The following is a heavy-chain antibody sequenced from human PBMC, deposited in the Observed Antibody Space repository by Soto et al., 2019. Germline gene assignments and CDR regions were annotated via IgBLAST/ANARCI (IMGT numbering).Heavy chain of an antibody. D-gene: IGHD3-10*01. J-gene: IGHJ5*02. CDR1: RGSISSYY. CDR2: IHRTGST. Sequence: SETLSLTCSVSRGSISSYYWSWVRQPPGKGLEWIGFIHRTGSTKYNPSLESRVTISVDTSQNQLSLRLSSVTAADTAVYYCARESAGSGKNNWFDPWGHGLVVTVSS. CDR3: ARESAGSGKNNWFDP. V-gene: IGHV4-59*01.